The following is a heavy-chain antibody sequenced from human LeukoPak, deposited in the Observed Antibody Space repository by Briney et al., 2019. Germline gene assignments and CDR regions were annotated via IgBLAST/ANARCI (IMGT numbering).Heavy chain of an antibody. CDR1: GDSISNNYYY. V-gene: IGHV4-61*02. D-gene: IGHD2-15*01. J-gene: IGHJ4*02. CDR3: ARAEDIFGSHFDF. Sequence: SETLSLTCTVSGDSISNNYYYWSWIRQPAGKGLEWLGRIYASGSTNYNPSLKTRLTISLDTSKNQFSLQLSSVTAADTAMYYCARAEDIFGSHFDFWGRGILVTVSS. CDR2: IYASGST.